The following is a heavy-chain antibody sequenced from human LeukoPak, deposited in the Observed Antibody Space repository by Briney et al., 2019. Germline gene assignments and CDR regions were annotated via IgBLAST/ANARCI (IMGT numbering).Heavy chain of an antibody. V-gene: IGHV5-51*01. CDR1: GYNFDNYW. CDR3: ARHRKGLVRGVYMKYYYYGMDV. D-gene: IGHD3-10*01. J-gene: IGHJ6*02. Sequence: GESLKISCKGSGYNFDNYWIGWVRQMPGKGLEWMGITYPGDSDTRYSPSFQGQVTISADKSISTAYPQWSSLKASDAAMYYCARHRKGLVRGVYMKYYYYGMDVWGQGTTVTVSS. CDR2: TYPGDSDT.